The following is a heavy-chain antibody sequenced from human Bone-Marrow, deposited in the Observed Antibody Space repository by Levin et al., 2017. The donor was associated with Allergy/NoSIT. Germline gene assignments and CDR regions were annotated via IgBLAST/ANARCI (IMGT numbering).Heavy chain of an antibody. J-gene: IGHJ6*02. D-gene: IGHD5-24*01. V-gene: IGHV4-39*01. CDR1: GGSIRSLTNY. Sequence: SQTLSLTCTVSGGSIRSLTNYWGWIRQPPGKGLEWIGSIYYSGRTSYNPSLRSRVTMSVDTSKNQFSLKLASVTAADTAIYYCARKRPLYYYGLDVWGQGTTVTVSS. CDR2: IYYSGRT. CDR3: ARKRPLYYYGLDV.